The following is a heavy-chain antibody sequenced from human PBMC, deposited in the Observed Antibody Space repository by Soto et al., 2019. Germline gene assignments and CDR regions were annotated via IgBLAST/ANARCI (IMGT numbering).Heavy chain of an antibody. Sequence: QVRLVQPGAEVKKTGSSVNVSCEASGTTFSNFAIGWVRQAPGQGPEWMGGIILPFGTPNYPQKFHGRVTISADESMTTAYMELRGLQSEDTAVYYCVRGPDYEGYFDYWGQGTLVTVSS. CDR2: IILPFGTP. J-gene: IGHJ4*02. D-gene: IGHD3-22*01. CDR3: VRGPDYEGYFDY. CDR1: GTTFSNFA. V-gene: IGHV1-69*12.